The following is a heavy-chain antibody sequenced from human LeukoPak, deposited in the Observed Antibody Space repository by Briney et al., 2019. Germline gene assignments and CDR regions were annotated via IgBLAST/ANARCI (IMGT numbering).Heavy chain of an antibody. Sequence: PGGSLRLSCVASGFTFSSYWMSWVRQAPGKGLEWVSAISGSGGSTYYADSVKGRFTISRDNSKNTLYLQMNSLRAEDTAVYYCAKYAQRAVLEWYFDLWGRGTLVTVSS. CDR3: AKYAQRAVLEWYFDL. CDR2: ISGSGGST. J-gene: IGHJ2*01. D-gene: IGHD5-24*01. V-gene: IGHV3-23*01. CDR1: GFTFSSYW.